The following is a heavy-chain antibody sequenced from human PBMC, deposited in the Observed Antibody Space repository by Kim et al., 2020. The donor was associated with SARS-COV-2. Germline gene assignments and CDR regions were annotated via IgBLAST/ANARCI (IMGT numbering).Heavy chain of an antibody. J-gene: IGHJ4*02. Sequence: SETLSLTCTVSGGSISSGGYYWSWIRQHPGKGLEWIGYIYYSGSTYYNPSLKSRVTISVDTSKNQFSLKLSSVTVADTAVYYCAREGATPVYFDYWGQGTLVTVSS. D-gene: IGHD5-12*01. V-gene: IGHV4-31*03. CDR1: GGSISSGGYY. CDR2: IYYSGST. CDR3: AREGATPVYFDY.